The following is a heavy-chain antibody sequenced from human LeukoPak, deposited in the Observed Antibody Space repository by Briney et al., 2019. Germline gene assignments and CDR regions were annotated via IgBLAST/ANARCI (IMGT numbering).Heavy chain of an antibody. Sequence: PSKTLSLTCSVSGGSISTGDYYWSWIRQPPGKGLEWIGHIYHTGSSYQNPSLKSRVTISVDTSKNQFSLKLSSVTAADTAVYYCAREGRDGYNLDYWGQGTLVTVSS. CDR2: IYHTGSS. D-gene: IGHD5-24*01. V-gene: IGHV4-30-2*01. J-gene: IGHJ4*02. CDR1: GGSISTGDYY. CDR3: AREGRDGYNLDY.